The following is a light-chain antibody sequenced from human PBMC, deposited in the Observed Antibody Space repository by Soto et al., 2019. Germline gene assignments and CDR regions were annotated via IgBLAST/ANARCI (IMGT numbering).Light chain of an antibody. CDR3: QQYGHSLWT. V-gene: IGKV4-1*01. CDR1: QSVLYNYNNKNY. Sequence: DIVMTQSPDSLAVSLGEGATINCKSSQSVLYNYNNKNYLAWYQHKPGQPPKLLLYWASTRESGVPDRFSGSGSGTDFTLTISRLEPEDYAVYYRQQYGHSLWTLGQGTKVDIK. CDR2: WAS. J-gene: IGKJ1*01.